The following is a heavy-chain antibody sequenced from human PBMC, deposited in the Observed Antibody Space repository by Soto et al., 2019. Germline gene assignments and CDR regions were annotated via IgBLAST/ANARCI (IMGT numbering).Heavy chain of an antibody. CDR3: TRWDGFADL. CDR1: GFTFSHYS. CDR2: MSISGEKT. J-gene: IGHJ4*02. D-gene: IGHD1-26*01. Sequence: EVQLLESGGGLVQPGGSLRLSCAASGFTFSHYSMAWVRQTPEKGLEWVSGMSISGEKTFYADFVKGRFTVSRDSPKNTVYLQMNTLRAEDTALYYCTRWDGFADLWGQGTLVTVSS. V-gene: IGHV3-23*01.